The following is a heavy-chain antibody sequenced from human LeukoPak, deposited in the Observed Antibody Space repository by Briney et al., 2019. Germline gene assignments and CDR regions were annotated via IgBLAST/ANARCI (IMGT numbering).Heavy chain of an antibody. V-gene: IGHV3-74*01. CDR3: ARDKVVGATKFDS. J-gene: IGHJ4*02. CDR2: INSDGSST. CDR1: GFTFSSYW. D-gene: IGHD1-26*01. Sequence: GGPLRLSCAASGFTFSSYWVHWVRQAPGKGLVWVSRINSDGSSTSYADSVKGRFTISRDNAKNTLYLQMNSLRAEDTAVYYCARDKVVGATKFDSWGQGTLVSVSS.